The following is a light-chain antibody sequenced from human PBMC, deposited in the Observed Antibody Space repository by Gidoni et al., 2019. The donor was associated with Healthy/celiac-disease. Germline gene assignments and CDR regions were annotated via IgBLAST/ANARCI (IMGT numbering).Light chain of an antibody. CDR1: QGISSY. Sequence: DIQMTQYPSSLSAAVGDRVTITCRASQGISSYLNWYQQKPGKAPKLPIYAASSLQSGVPSRFSGSGSGTDFTLTISSLQPEDFATYYCQQSYSTPYTFGQGTKLEIK. CDR2: AAS. V-gene: IGKV1-39*01. J-gene: IGKJ2*01. CDR3: QQSYSTPYT.